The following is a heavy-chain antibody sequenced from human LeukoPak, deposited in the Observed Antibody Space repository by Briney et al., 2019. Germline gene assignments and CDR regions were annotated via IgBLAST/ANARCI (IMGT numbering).Heavy chain of an antibody. CDR2: ISAYNGNT. D-gene: IGHD3-22*01. CDR1: GYTFTSYG. Sequence: GALVKVSCKASGYTFTSYGISWVRQAPGQGLEWMGWISAYNGNTNYAQKLQGRVTMTTDTSTSTAYMELRSLRSGDTAVYYCARGSPYYYDSSGLLYYFDYWGQGTLVTVSS. J-gene: IGHJ4*02. V-gene: IGHV1-18*01. CDR3: ARGSPYYYDSSGLLYYFDY.